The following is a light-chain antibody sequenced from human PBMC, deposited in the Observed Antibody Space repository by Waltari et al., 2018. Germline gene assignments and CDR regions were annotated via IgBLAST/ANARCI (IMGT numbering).Light chain of an antibody. J-gene: IGKJ1*01. CDR3: QHYVSLPAT. CDR1: HSISKY. Sequence: SCRARHSISKYLAWYQQKPGQAPRLLIYHASSRSTGIPDRFSGSGFGTDFSLTISRLEPEDFAVYYCQHYVSLPATFGQGTKLEIK. V-gene: IGKV3-20*01. CDR2: HAS.